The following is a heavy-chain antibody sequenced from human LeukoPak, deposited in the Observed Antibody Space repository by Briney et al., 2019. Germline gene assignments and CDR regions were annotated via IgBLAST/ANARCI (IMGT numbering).Heavy chain of an antibody. D-gene: IGHD3-9*01. Sequence: GGSLRLSCAASGFTFSSYGMNWVRQAPGKGLEWVSSITTSSNYVEYADSVKDRFTISRDNAKNSLYLQMNSLRVEDTAVYFCARDRSVVTGYYYFESWGQGTLVTVSS. V-gene: IGHV3-21*01. CDR2: ITTSSNYV. CDR1: GFTFSSYG. J-gene: IGHJ4*02. CDR3: ARDRSVVTGYYYFES.